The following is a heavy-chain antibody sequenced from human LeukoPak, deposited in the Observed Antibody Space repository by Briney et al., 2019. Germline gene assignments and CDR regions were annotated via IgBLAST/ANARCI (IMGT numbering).Heavy chain of an antibody. Sequence: SETLSLTCTVSGGSISSGGYYWSWIRQHPGKGLEWIGYIYYSGSTNYNPSLKSRVTISVDTSKNQFSLKLSSVTAADTAVYYCARAVAASNLIDYWGQGTLVTVSS. CDR2: IYYSGST. V-gene: IGHV4-61*08. D-gene: IGHD6-13*01. CDR1: GGSISSGGYY. CDR3: ARAVAASNLIDY. J-gene: IGHJ4*02.